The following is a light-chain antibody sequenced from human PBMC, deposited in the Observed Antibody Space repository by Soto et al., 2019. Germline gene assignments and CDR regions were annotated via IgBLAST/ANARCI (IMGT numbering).Light chain of an antibody. J-gene: IGKJ1*01. Sequence: EIVLTQSPAALSLSPGERATLSCRASQSVSSYLAWYQQKPGQAPRLLIYDASNRATGIPARFSSSGSGTDFTLTISSLDPEDFAVYYCQQRSNWPRTFGQGTKVDIK. V-gene: IGKV3-11*01. CDR1: QSVSSY. CDR3: QQRSNWPRT. CDR2: DAS.